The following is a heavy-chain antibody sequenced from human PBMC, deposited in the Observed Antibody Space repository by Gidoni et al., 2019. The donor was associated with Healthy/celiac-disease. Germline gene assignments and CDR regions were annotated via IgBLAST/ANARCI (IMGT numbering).Heavy chain of an antibody. CDR1: GGTFSSYA. J-gene: IGHJ4*02. V-gene: IGHV1-69*01. D-gene: IGHD6-13*01. Sequence: QVQLVQSGAAVKKPGSSVKVSCKASGGTFSSYAISWVQQAPGKGLEWMGGIIPIFGTENYAQKFQGRVTITADESTSTAYMELSSLRSEDTAVYYCARVWIAGFDYWGQGTLVTVSS. CDR3: ARVWIAGFDY. CDR2: IIPIFGTE.